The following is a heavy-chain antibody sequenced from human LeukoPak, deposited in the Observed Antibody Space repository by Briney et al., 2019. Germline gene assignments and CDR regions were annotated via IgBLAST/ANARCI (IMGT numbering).Heavy chain of an antibody. CDR3: ARASRYYYDSSGYYPSDAFDI. D-gene: IGHD3-22*01. J-gene: IGHJ3*02. Sequence: GASVKVSCKASGYTFTGYYMHWVRQAPGQGLEWMGWINPNSGGTNYAQKFQGRVTMTRDTSISTAYMELSRLRSDDTAVHYCARASRYYYDSSGYYPSDAFDIWGQGTMVTVSS. V-gene: IGHV1-2*02. CDR1: GYTFTGYY. CDR2: INPNSGGT.